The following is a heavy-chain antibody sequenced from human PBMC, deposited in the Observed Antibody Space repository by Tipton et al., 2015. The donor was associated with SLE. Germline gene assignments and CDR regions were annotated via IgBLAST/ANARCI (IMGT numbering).Heavy chain of an antibody. Sequence: LRLSCAVYGGSFSGYYWSWIRQPPGKGLEWIGEIYHSGSTNYNPSLKSRVTISVDKSKNQFSLKLSSVTAADTAVYYCASGTVTTIDYWGQGTLVTVSS. D-gene: IGHD4-17*01. CDR1: GGSFSGYY. V-gene: IGHV4-34*01. CDR3: ASGTVTTIDY. J-gene: IGHJ4*02. CDR2: IYHSGST.